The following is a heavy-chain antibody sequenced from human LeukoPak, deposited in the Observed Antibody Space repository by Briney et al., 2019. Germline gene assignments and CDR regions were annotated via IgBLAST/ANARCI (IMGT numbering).Heavy chain of an antibody. CDR2: IYYSGST. CDR1: GGSISSYY. D-gene: IGHD2-2*01. V-gene: IGHV4-59*08. CDR3: ARRLGYCSSTSPCWFDP. J-gene: IGHJ5*02. Sequence: PSETLSLTYTVSGGSISSYYWTWIRQPPGKGLEWIGYIYYSGSTNYNPSLKSRVTISVDTSKNQFSLKLSSVTAADTAVYYCARRLGYCSSTSPCWFDPWGQGTLVTVSS.